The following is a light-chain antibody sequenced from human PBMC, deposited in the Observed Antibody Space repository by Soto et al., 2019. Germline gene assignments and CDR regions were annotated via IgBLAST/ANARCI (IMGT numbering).Light chain of an antibody. CDR1: QSVSSY. V-gene: IGKV3-11*01. CDR3: QQRSNRIT. CDR2: DAS. J-gene: IGKJ5*01. Sequence: EIVLTQSPATLSLSPGERATLSCRASQSVSSYLAWYQQKPGQAPRLLIYDASNRATGIPGRFSGSGSGTDFTLTISSLEPEDFAVYYCQQRSNRITFGQGTRLEIK.